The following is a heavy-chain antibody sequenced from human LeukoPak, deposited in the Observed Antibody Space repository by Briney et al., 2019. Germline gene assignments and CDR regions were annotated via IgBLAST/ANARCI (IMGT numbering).Heavy chain of an antibody. V-gene: IGHV1-46*01. Sequence: VASVKVSCKASGYTFTSYYMHWVRQAPGQGLEWMGIINPSGGSTSYAQKFQGRVTMTRDTSTSTVYMELSSLRSEDTAVYYCARDWGEQWLVDWFDPWGQGTLVTVSS. D-gene: IGHD6-19*01. CDR2: INPSGGST. CDR1: GYTFTSYY. CDR3: ARDWGEQWLVDWFDP. J-gene: IGHJ5*02.